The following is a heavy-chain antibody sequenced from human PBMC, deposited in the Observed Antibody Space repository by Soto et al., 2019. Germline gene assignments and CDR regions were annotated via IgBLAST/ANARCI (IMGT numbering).Heavy chain of an antibody. V-gene: IGHV3-49*03. D-gene: IGHD2-15*01. CDR3: TRDSSAATDIVVVVAATQNWFDP. CDR2: IRSKAYGGTT. Sequence: GGSLRLSCTASGFTFGDYAMSWFRQAPGKGLEWVGFIRSKAYGGTTEYAASVKGRFTISRDDSKGIAYLQMNSLKTEDTAVYYCTRDSSAATDIVVVVAATQNWFDPWGQGTLVTVSS. J-gene: IGHJ5*02. CDR1: GFTFGDYA.